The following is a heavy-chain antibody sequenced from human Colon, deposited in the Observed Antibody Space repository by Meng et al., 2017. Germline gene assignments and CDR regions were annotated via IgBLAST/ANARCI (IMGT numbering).Heavy chain of an antibody. Sequence: SETLSLTCTAPGVSISSSTSYWGWVRQPPGKGLEWIGSIDNSGRTYYNPSLKSRVTISVYTAKNQFSLNLSSVTAADTAVYYCAGDGSSISWYYYWGQGTMVTV. V-gene: IGHV4-39*07. D-gene: IGHD3-3*02. J-gene: IGHJ4*02. CDR2: IDNSGRT. CDR1: GVSISSSTSY. CDR3: AGDGSSISWYYY.